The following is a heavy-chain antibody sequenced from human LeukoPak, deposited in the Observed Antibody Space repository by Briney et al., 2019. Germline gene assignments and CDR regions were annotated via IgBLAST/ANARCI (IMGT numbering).Heavy chain of an antibody. J-gene: IGHJ4*02. V-gene: IGHV5-51*01. D-gene: IGHD1-26*01. Sequence: GEALKIPSKGSGYSFTTYWIGWVRQIPGKGLEWMGIIYPGDCDTRYSPSFQSNHTITTDNTISIHYLQRISLKAADTAVVHCTRLLGGSYYPGNWGQGNLVTVSS. CDR1: GYSFTTYW. CDR3: TRLLGGSYYPGN. CDR2: IYPGDCDT.